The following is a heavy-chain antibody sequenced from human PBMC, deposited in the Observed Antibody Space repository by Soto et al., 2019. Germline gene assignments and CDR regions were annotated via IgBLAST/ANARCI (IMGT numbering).Heavy chain of an antibody. CDR3: ANRRGAGGHFDY. Sequence: PGGSLRLSCAASGFTFSSYAMGWVRQGPGKGLEWVAVVSIGGSTHYADSVRGRFTISRDNSKNTLSLQMNSLTAEDTAVYFCANRRGAGGHFDYWGQGSPGHRLL. CDR2: VSIGGST. J-gene: IGHJ4*02. CDR1: GFTFSSYA. D-gene: IGHD2-15*01. V-gene: IGHV3-23*01.